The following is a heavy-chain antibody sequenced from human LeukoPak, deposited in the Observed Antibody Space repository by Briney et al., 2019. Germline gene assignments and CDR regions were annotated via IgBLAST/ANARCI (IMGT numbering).Heavy chain of an antibody. D-gene: IGHD3-16*01. CDR1: GGSISSGNW. CDR2: IYHSGST. Sequence: KPSETLSLTCAVSGGSISSGNWWSWVRQPPGKGLEWIGEIYHSGSTNYNPSLKSRVTISVDTSKNQFSLKLSSVTAADTAVYYCARDHVRAPGTYRSPWDYYYMDVWGKGTTVTVSS. V-gene: IGHV4-4*02. J-gene: IGHJ6*03. CDR3: ARDHVRAPGTYRSPWDYYYMDV.